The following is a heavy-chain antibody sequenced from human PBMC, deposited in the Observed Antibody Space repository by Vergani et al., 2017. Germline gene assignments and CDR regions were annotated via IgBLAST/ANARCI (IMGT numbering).Heavy chain of an antibody. J-gene: IGHJ5*02. D-gene: IGHD3-3*01. CDR3: ARTRTNLDFWSGYGYWFDP. CDR2: INPNSGGT. Sequence: QVQLVQSGAEVKKPGASVKVSCKASGYTFTGYYMHWVRQAPGQGLEWMGWINPNSGGTNYAQKFQGRVTISVDTSKNQFSLKLSSVTAADTAVYYCARTRTNLDFWSGYGYWFDPWGQGTLVTVSS. CDR1: GYTFTGYY. V-gene: IGHV1-2*02.